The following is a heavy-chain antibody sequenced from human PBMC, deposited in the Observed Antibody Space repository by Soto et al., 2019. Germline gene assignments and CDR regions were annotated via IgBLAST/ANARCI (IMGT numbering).Heavy chain of an antibody. J-gene: IGHJ4*02. D-gene: IGHD3-22*01. CDR3: TTDDPLITMIVGHYFDY. CDR2: IKSKTDGGTT. Sequence: EVQLVESGGGLVKPGGSLRLSCAASGFTFSNAWMSWVRQAPGKGLEWVGRIKSKTDGGTTDYAAPVKGRFTISRDDSKNTLYLQMNSLKTEDTAVYYCTTDDPLITMIVGHYFDYWGQGTLVTVSS. CDR1: GFTFSNAW. V-gene: IGHV3-15*01.